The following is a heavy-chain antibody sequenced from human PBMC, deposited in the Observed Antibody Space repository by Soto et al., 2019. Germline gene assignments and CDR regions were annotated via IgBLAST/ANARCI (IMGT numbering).Heavy chain of an antibody. Sequence: PSETLSLTCAVYGGSFSGYYWSWIRQPPGKGLEWIGEINHSGSTNYNPSLKSRVTISVDTSKNQFSLKLSSVTAADTAVYYCGRACGYSYGAMFDYWGQGTLVNVSS. CDR3: GRACGYSYGAMFDY. J-gene: IGHJ4*02. CDR1: GGSFSGYY. D-gene: IGHD5-18*01. CDR2: INHSGST. V-gene: IGHV4-34*01.